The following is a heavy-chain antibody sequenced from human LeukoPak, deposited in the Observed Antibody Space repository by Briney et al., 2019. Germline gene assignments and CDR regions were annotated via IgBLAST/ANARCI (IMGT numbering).Heavy chain of an antibody. D-gene: IGHD6-19*01. CDR2: LYSGGNT. CDR3: AKDNRRHYTSGPNPDSLH. J-gene: IGHJ4*02. V-gene: IGHV3-53*01. Sequence: GGSLRLSCVVSGFTFSSNYMSWVRQAPGKGLEWVSVLYSGGNTYHADSVKGRFTISRDNAKNSLYLQMNSLRVEDTAFYYCAKDNRRHYTSGPNPDSLHWGQGALVTVSS. CDR1: GFTFSSNY.